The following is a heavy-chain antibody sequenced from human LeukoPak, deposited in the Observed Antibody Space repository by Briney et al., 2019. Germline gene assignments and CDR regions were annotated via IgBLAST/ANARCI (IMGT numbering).Heavy chain of an antibody. Sequence: GGSLRLSCAASGFAFNIREMNWVRQAPGKGLEGISYISSTGNIIYYADSVKGRFTISRDNAKNSLYLQMNSLRAEDTAVYYCVKSYFWSNNSPGYMDVRGKGTTVIVSS. CDR3: VKSYFWSNNSPGYMDV. CDR2: ISSTGNII. V-gene: IGHV3-48*03. CDR1: GFAFNIRE. D-gene: IGHD3-3*01. J-gene: IGHJ6*03.